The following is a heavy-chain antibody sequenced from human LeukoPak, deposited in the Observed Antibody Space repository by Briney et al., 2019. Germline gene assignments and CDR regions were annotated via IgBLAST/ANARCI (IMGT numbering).Heavy chain of an antibody. J-gene: IGHJ5*02. Sequence: ASVKVSCKASGYTFTGYYMHWVRQAPGQGLEWMGWINPNSGGTNYAQKFQGRVTMTRDTSVSTAYMELSRLRSDDTAVYYCARIVWFGEKNWFDPWGQGTLVTVSS. CDR2: INPNSGGT. CDR1: GYTFTGYY. D-gene: IGHD3-10*01. V-gene: IGHV1-2*02. CDR3: ARIVWFGEKNWFDP.